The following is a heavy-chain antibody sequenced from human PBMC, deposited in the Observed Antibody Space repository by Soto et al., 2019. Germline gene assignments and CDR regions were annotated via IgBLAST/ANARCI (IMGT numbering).Heavy chain of an antibody. CDR2: IRSNRDGGTA. D-gene: IGHD3-16*01. V-gene: IGHV3-15*01. CDR3: NTEKAKYIEITFNQIEY. Sequence: GWSXRLSCAASVFTFSNACIIWVRHAPGKGLEWVGRIRSNRDGGTADYAAPVKGRFTLSRDDSRNTLFLHMTILQTEDTDVYYCNTEKAKYIEITFNQIEYWGRGTLVNVYS. CDR1: VFTFSNAC. J-gene: IGHJ4*02.